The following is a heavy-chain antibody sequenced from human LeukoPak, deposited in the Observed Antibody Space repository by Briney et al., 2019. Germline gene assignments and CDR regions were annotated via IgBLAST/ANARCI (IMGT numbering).Heavy chain of an antibody. D-gene: IGHD6-19*01. CDR2: INPNSGGT. V-gene: IGHV1-2*02. J-gene: IGHJ4*02. CDR1: GYTFTGYY. CDR3: ARAEYSSGTFDY. Sequence: GASVKVSCKASGYTFTGYYMHWVRQAPGQGLEWMGWINPNSGGTNYAQKVQGRVTMTRDTSISTAYMELSRLRSDDTAVYYCARAEYSSGTFDYWGQGTLVTVSS.